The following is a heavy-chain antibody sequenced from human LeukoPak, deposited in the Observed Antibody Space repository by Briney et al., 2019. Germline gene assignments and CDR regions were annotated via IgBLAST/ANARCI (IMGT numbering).Heavy chain of an antibody. Sequence: GESLKISCKDSGYSFTSYWIGWVRQMPGKGLEWMGIIYPGDSDTRYSPSFQGQVTISVDKSINTAYLQWSSLEASDTAMYYCARFARPGKNSRGFDYWGQGTLVTVSS. J-gene: IGHJ4*02. D-gene: IGHD4-23*01. CDR3: ARFARPGKNSRGFDY. CDR1: GYSFTSYW. CDR2: IYPGDSDT. V-gene: IGHV5-51*01.